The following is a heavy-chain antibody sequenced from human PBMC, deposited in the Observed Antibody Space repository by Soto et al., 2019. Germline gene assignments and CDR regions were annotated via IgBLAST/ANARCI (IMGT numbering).Heavy chain of an antibody. CDR1: GFNFINAG. V-gene: IGHV3-15*07. CDR3: TARYNWNDGAYYYYGMDV. D-gene: IGHD1-1*01. J-gene: IGHJ6*02. Sequence: LRLPCAASGFNFINAGMNWVSKAPGKGLEWVGRIKSKTDGGTTDYAAPVKGRFTISRDDSKNTLYLQMNSLKTEDTAVYYCTARYNWNDGAYYYYGMDVWGQGTTVTVSS. CDR2: IKSKTDGGTT.